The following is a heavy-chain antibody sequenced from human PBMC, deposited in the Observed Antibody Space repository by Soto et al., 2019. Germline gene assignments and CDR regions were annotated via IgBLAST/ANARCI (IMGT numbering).Heavy chain of an antibody. CDR3: ARDGSWSGYVNGPDAFDI. CDR1: GYTNTELS. CDR2: FDPEDGET. V-gene: IGHV1-24*01. D-gene: IGHD3-3*01. J-gene: IGHJ3*02. Sequence: SVKLSCKVSGYTNTELSMHWGRHANGKGLEWMGGFDPEDGETIYAQKFQGRVTMTEDTSTVSAYRERSSLRSEDTSVYYCARDGSWSGYVNGPDAFDIWGQGTMVTVSS.